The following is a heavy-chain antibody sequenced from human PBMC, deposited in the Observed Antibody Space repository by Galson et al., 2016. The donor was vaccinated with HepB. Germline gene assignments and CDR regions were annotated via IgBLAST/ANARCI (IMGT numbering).Heavy chain of an antibody. D-gene: IGHD5-18*01. CDR3: VRDSGGYRDDPQYYLDY. Sequence: SLRLSCAASGFTFSSYEMHWVRQAPGKGLEWVSYISSSGGMIFYADSVRGRFTISRDHAENSLSPQMDSLRPEDTGVYFCVRDSGGYRDDPQYYLDYWGQGVLVTVSS. CDR1: GFTFSSYE. V-gene: IGHV3-48*03. J-gene: IGHJ4*02. CDR2: ISSSGGMI.